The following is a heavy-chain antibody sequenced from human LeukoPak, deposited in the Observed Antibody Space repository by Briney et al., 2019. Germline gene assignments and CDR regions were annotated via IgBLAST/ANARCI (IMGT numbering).Heavy chain of an antibody. V-gene: IGHV1-46*01. D-gene: IGHD3-10*01. CDR3: AREASGVNGFDY. CDR2: VNPTGGST. CDR1: GYTFTTNY. Sequence: GASVKVSCKASGYTFTTNYMHWVRQAPGQGLEWMGIVNPTGGSTTYAQKFQGRVTMTRDTSTSTVYMELSSLRSEDTAVYYCAREASGVNGFDYWGQGILVTVSS. J-gene: IGHJ4*02.